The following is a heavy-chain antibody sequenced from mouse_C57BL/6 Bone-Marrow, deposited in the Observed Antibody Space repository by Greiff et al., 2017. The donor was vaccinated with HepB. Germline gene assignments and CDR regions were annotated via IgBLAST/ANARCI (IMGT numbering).Heavy chain of an antibody. CDR1: GFSLTSYG. CDR2: IWSGGST. CDR3: ARALLYYGSSGGFAY. D-gene: IGHD1-1*01. J-gene: IGHJ3*01. Sequence: QVQLKESGPGLVQPSQSLSITCTVSGFSLTSYGVHWVRQSPGKDLEWLGVIWSGGSTDYNAAFISRLSISKDNSKSQVFFKMNSLQADDTAIYYCARALLYYGSSGGFAYWGQGTLVTVSA. V-gene: IGHV2-2*01.